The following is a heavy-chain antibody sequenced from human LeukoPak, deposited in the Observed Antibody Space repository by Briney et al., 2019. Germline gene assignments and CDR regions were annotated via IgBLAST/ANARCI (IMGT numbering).Heavy chain of an antibody. CDR1: GGSISSSSYY. CDR2: IYYSGST. Sequence: SETLSLTCTVSGGSISSSSYYWGWIRQPPGKGLEWIGSIYYSGSTYYNPSLKSRVTISVDTSKNQFSLKLSSVTAADTAVYYCASIVVVPAARNYYYMDVWGKGTTVTVSS. V-gene: IGHV4-39*01. D-gene: IGHD2-2*01. J-gene: IGHJ6*03. CDR3: ASIVVVPAARNYYYMDV.